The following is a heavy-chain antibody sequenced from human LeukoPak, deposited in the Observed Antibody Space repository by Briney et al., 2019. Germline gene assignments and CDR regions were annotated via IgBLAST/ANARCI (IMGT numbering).Heavy chain of an antibody. V-gene: IGHV4-59*01. J-gene: IGHJ6*03. CDR1: GGSISSYY. CDR3: ARVAYSYGYYYYYYYMDI. D-gene: IGHD5-18*01. Sequence: KPSETLSLTCTVSGGSISSYYWSWIRQPPGKGLEWIGYIYYSGSTNYNPSLKSRVTISVDTSKNQFSLKLSSVTAADTAVYYCARVAYSYGYYYYYYYMDIWGKGTTVTISS. CDR2: IYYSGST.